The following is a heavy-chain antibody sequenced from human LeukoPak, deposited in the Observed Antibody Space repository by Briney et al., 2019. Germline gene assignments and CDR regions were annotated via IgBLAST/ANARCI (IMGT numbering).Heavy chain of an antibody. J-gene: IGHJ4*02. CDR2: IKEDGSEK. Sequence: GGSLRLSCAASGITLSNSWMTWVRQAPGKGLEWVANIKEDGSEKYYVDSVKGRFTISRDDAKNSVYLQMNSLRAEDTAIYYCARDLRAGSYAFDWGQGTLVTVSS. CDR3: ARDLRAGSYAFD. V-gene: IGHV3-7*01. CDR1: GITLSNSW. D-gene: IGHD5-18*01.